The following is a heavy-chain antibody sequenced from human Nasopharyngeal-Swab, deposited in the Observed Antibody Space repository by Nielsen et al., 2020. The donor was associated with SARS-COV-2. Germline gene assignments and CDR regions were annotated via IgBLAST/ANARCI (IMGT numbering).Heavy chain of an antibody. CDR2: INAGNGNT. Sequence: ASVKVSCKASGYTFTSYAMHWVRQAPGQRLEWMGWINAGNGNTKYSQKFQGRVTITRDTSASTAYMELSSLRSEDTAVYYCARWRVGGSYSGYYYYYMDVWGKGTTVTVSS. CDR3: ARWRVGGSYSGYYYYYMDV. J-gene: IGHJ6*03. V-gene: IGHV1-3*01. CDR1: GYTFTSYA. D-gene: IGHD1-26*01.